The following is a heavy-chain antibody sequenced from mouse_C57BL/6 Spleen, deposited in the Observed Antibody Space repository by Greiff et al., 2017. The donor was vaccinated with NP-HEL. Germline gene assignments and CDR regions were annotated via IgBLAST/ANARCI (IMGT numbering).Heavy chain of an antibody. CDR2: INPNNGGT. Sequence: VQLQQSGPELVKPGASVKMSCKASGYTFTDYNMHWVKQSHGKSLEWIGYINPNNGGTSYNQKFKGKATLTVNKSSSTAYMELRSLTSEASAVYYCARNGDYEGDYWGQGTTLTVSS. CDR1: GYTFTDYN. D-gene: IGHD2-4*01. V-gene: IGHV1-22*01. J-gene: IGHJ2*01. CDR3: ARNGDYEGDY.